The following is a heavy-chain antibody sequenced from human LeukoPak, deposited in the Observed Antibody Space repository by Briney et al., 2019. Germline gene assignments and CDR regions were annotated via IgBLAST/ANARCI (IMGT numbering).Heavy chain of an antibody. Sequence: GGSLRLSCAASGFTFRSYAMNWVRQAPGKGLEWVSAICGGGSCTFYADSVKGRFIMSRDNLKNTLFLEMNGLRAEDTAIYYCAMLKPVSSGSFSRYWGQGIPVTVSS. D-gene: IGHD3-10*01. CDR3: AMLKPVSSGSFSRY. CDR2: ICGGGSCT. J-gene: IGHJ4*02. CDR1: GFTFRSYA. V-gene: IGHV3-23*01.